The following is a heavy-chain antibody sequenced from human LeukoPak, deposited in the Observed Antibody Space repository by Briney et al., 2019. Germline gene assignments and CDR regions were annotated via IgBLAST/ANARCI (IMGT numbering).Heavy chain of an antibody. V-gene: IGHV3-23*01. CDR3: VRGYSYGWFDP. Sequence: GGSLRLSCAASGFTFSSYAMSWVRQAPGKGLEYVSGISGSGIRTYYADSVKGRFTISRDNSKNTLYLQMNSLRAEDTAVYYCVRGYSYGWFDPWGQGTLVTVSS. D-gene: IGHD5-18*01. J-gene: IGHJ5*02. CDR1: GFTFSSYA. CDR2: ISGSGIRT.